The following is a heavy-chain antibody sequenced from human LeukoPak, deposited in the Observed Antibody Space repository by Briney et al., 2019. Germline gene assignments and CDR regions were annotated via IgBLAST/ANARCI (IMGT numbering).Heavy chain of an antibody. J-gene: IGHJ4*02. Sequence: ASVKVSCKASGYTFTDYDMHWVRQAPGQGLEWMGWIYPNSGATKYAQKFQGRVTMTRDTSISTAYMELSGLRSDDTAVYYCGTLLSNGPFDYWGQGSLVTVSS. CDR2: IYPNSGAT. CDR1: GYTFTDYD. CDR3: GTLLSNGPFDY. V-gene: IGHV1-2*02.